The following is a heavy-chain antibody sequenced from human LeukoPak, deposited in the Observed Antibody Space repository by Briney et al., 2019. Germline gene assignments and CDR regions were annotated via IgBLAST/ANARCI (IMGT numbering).Heavy chain of an antibody. J-gene: IGHJ4*02. CDR1: GFTFSSNG. CDR3: ARESYYDSSGYYSLGRFDY. D-gene: IGHD3-22*01. V-gene: IGHV3-30*03. CDR2: ISSDERQK. Sequence: GGSLRLSCAASGFTFSSNGMHWVRQAPGKGLEWVAVISSDERQKYYADSVKGRFTISRDNSKNTLYLQMNSLRAEDTALYYCARESYYDSSGYYSLGRFDYWGQGTLVTVSS.